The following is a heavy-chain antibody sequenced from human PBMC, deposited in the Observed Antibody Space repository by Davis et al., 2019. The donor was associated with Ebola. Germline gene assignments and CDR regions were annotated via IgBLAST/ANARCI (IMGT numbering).Heavy chain of an antibody. CDR3: AKSGRGFDY. V-gene: IGHV3-23*01. J-gene: IGHJ4*02. D-gene: IGHD1-14*01. Sequence: GGSLRLSCAASGFTFSTYAMSWVRQAPGKGLEWVSGISGSADLTYYADSVKGRFTISRDNPKKTLFLQMNSLSADDTAVYYCAKSGRGFDYWGQGTLVTVSS. CDR1: GFTFSTYA. CDR2: ISGSADLT.